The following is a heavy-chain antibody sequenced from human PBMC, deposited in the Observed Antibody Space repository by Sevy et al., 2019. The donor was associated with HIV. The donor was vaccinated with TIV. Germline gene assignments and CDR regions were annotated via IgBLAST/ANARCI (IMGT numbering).Heavy chain of an antibody. D-gene: IGHD2-2*03. V-gene: IGHV4-34*01. CDR2: INHSGST. CDR3: ARGVDIVVVPAAPFFDY. CDR1: GGSFSGYY. J-gene: IGHJ4*02. Sequence: SETLSLTCAVYGGSFSGYYWSWIRQPPGKGLEWIGEINHSGSTNYNPSLKSRVTIPVDTSKNQFSLKLSSVTSADTAGYYCARGVDIVVVPAAPFFDYWGQGTLVTVSS.